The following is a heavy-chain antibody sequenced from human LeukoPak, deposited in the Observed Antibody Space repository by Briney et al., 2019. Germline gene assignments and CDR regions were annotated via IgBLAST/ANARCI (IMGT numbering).Heavy chain of an antibody. D-gene: IGHD5-18*01. CDR2: VYSSGST. V-gene: IGHV4-59*11. J-gene: IGHJ4*02. CDR3: ARDRGSYGLDY. CDR1: GDSTSDHY. Sequence: PSETLSLTCTVSGDSTSDHYWSWIRQPPGKGLERIGYVYSSGSTNFNPSLTSRVTMSIDTSRNQFSLRLTSVTAADTAVYYCARDRGSYGLDYWGQGTLVTVSS.